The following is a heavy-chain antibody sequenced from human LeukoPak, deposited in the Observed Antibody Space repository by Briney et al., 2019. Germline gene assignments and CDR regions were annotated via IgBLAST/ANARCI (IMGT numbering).Heavy chain of an antibody. J-gene: IGHJ6*02. CDR2: IKQDGSEK. D-gene: IGHD2-15*01. CDR3: ARGGYCSGGSCYSYYYGMDV. V-gene: IGHV3-7*01. CDR1: GFTFSSYW. Sequence: GGSLRLSCAASGFTFSSYWMSWVRQAPGKGLEWVAHIKQDGSEKYYVDSVKGRFTISRDNAKNSLYLQMDSLRAEDTAVYYCARGGYCSGGSCYSYYYGMDVWGQGTTVTVSS.